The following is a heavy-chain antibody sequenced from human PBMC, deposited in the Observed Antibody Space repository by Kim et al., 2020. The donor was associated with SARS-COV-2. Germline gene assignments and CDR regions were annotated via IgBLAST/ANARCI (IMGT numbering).Heavy chain of an antibody. Sequence: GGSLRLSCTASGFTFGDYAMSWVRQAPGKGLEWVGFIRSKAYGGTTEYAASVKGRFTISRDDSKSIAYLQMNSLKTEDTAVYYCTRVTAARLGWGQGTLVTVSS. J-gene: IGHJ4*02. D-gene: IGHD6-6*01. CDR1: GFTFGDYA. CDR3: TRVTAARLG. V-gene: IGHV3-49*04. CDR2: IRSKAYGGTT.